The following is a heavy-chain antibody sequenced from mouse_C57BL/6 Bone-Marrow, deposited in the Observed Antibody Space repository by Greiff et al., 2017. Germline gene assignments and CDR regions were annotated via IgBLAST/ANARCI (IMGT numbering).Heavy chain of an antibody. J-gene: IGHJ1*03. CDR2: IDPEDGDT. D-gene: IGHD1-1*01. CDR3: TTRYYGSGYDWYFDV. CDR1: GFNINDYY. Sequence: VQLQQSGAELVRPGASVKLSCTASGFNINDYYMHWVKQRPEQGLAWIGRIDPEDGDTEYAPKFQGKATMTADTSSNTAYLQLSSLTSEDTAVYYCTTRYYGSGYDWYFDVWGTGTTVTVSS. V-gene: IGHV14-1*01.